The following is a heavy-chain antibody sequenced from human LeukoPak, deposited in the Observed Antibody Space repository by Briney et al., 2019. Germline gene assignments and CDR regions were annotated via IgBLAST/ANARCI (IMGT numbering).Heavy chain of an antibody. CDR1: GYIFINYG. CDR3: ARGWLQPYWYFDL. J-gene: IGHJ2*01. D-gene: IGHD5-24*01. Sequence: ASVKVSCKASGYIFINYGITWVRQAPGQGLEWMGWISPYNGNADYAQKLQGRVTMTTDTSTTTAYMELRSLRSDNTAVYYCARGWLQPYWYFDLWGRGTLVTVSS. V-gene: IGHV1-18*01. CDR2: ISPYNGNA.